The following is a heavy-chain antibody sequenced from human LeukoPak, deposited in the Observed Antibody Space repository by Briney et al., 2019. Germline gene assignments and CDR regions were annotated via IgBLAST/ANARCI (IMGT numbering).Heavy chain of an antibody. V-gene: IGHV3-48*03. D-gene: IGHD6-13*01. J-gene: IGHJ6*03. CDR2: TSSSGDTT. CDR1: GFSFSRYE. CDR3: ARHPLQGIGAGVSYFYYMDV. Sequence: PGGSLRLSCAASGFSFSRYEMNWVRQAPGKGLEWISYTSSSGDTTYDAESVRGRFTISRDNIKNSLFLQMNSLRAEDTAVYYCARHPLQGIGAGVSYFYYMDVWGKGTTVTVSS.